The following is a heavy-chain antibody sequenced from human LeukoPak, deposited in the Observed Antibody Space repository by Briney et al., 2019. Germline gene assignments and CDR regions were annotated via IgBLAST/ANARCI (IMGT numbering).Heavy chain of an antibody. CDR1: GFTFSSYS. J-gene: IGHJ4*02. CDR2: ISSSSSNSAI. Sequence: GRSLRLSCAASGFTFSSYSMNWVRQAPGKGLEWVSYISSSSSNSAIYYADSVKGRFTISRDNAKNSLYLQMNSLRAEDTAVYYCARVIVVANGDYWGQGTLVTASS. V-gene: IGHV3-48*04. D-gene: IGHD3-22*01. CDR3: ARVIVVANGDY.